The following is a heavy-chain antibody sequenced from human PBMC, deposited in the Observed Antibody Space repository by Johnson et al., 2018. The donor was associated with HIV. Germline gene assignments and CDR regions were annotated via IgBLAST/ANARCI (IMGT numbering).Heavy chain of an antibody. Sequence: VQVVESGGGVVQPGGSLRLSCAASGFTFSSYAMHWVRQAPGKGLEYVSAISSNGGSTYYANSVKGRFTISRDNSKNTLYLQMGSLRAEDMAVYYCAKAYSVAGLRDAFDIWGQGTMVTVSS. V-gene: IGHV3-64*01. CDR1: GFTFSSYA. CDR3: AKAYSVAGLRDAFDI. D-gene: IGHD6-19*01. CDR2: ISSNGGST. J-gene: IGHJ3*02.